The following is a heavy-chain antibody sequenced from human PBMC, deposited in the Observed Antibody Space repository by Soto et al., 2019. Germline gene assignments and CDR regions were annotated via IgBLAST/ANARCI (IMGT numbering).Heavy chain of an antibody. CDR3: ARSWSGSTSGRVDV. V-gene: IGHV3-9*01. Sequence: EVQLVESGGGLVHPGRSLRLSRVASGFTFDDHGMHWVRQLPGKGLEWVGHISWDGYSIGYGGSVRGRFTISRDNAKNTLYLQMNSLRPEDTALYYCARSWSGSTSGRVDVWGQGTTVTVSS. D-gene: IGHD3-3*01. CDR1: GFTFDDHG. J-gene: IGHJ6*02. CDR2: ISWDGYSI.